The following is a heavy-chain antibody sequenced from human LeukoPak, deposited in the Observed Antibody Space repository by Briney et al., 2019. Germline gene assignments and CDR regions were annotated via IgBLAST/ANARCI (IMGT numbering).Heavy chain of an antibody. CDR3: ASASYSGYYYMDV. V-gene: IGHV3-23*01. CDR1: GFTFRSYA. D-gene: IGHD2-15*01. Sequence: PGGSLRLSCAASGFTFRSYAMSWVRQAPGKGLEWVSSLTGSGGSTYYADSVKGRFIISRDNPKNTLYLQMNSLRAEDTAVYYCASASYSGYYYMDVWGKGTTVTVSS. J-gene: IGHJ6*03. CDR2: LTGSGGST.